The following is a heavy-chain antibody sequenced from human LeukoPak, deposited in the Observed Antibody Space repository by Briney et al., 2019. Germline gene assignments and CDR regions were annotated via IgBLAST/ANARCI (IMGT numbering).Heavy chain of an antibody. CDR3: ARLSAVGGWPYYYMDV. CDR2: INHSGST. D-gene: IGHD6-19*01. Sequence: SETLSLTCTVYGGSFSGYYWNWVRQPPGKGLEWIGEINHSGSTNYSPSLKSRVTISVDTSKNQFSLKLSSVTAADTAVYYCARLSAVGGWPYYYMDVWGKGTTVTVSS. J-gene: IGHJ6*03. CDR1: GGSFSGYY. V-gene: IGHV4-34*01.